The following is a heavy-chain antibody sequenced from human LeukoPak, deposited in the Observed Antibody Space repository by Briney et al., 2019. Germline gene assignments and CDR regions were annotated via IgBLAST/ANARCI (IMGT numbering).Heavy chain of an antibody. CDR2: ISAYSGDT. D-gene: IGHD3-9*01. V-gene: IGHV1-18*01. J-gene: IGHJ4*02. Sequence: GASVKVSCKASGYTFTSYGIGWVRQAPGQGLEWMGWISAYSGDTNYAQNLQGRVTMTTDTSTSTAYMELRSLRSDGTAVYYCVTGYYGLDYWGQGTLVTVSS. CDR1: GYTFTSYG. CDR3: VTGYYGLDY.